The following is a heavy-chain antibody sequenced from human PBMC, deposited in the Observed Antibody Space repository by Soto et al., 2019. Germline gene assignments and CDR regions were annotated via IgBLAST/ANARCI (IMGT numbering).Heavy chain of an antibody. V-gene: IGHV4-31*03. CDR2: IYYSGST. D-gene: IGHD6-13*01. CDR3: ARAWRIAPKPPQLGKYYFYY. CDR1: GGSISSGGYY. J-gene: IGHJ4*02. Sequence: SETLSLTCTVSGGSISSGGYYWSWIRQHPGKGLEWIGYIYYSGSTYYNPSLKSRVTISVDTSKNQFSLKLSSVTAADTAVYYCARAWRIAPKPPQLGKYYFYYWGQGTLVTVSS.